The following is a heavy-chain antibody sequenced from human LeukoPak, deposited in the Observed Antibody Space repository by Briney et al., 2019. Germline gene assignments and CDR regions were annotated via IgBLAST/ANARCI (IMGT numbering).Heavy chain of an antibody. Sequence: SETLSLTCTVSGGSISSGGYYWSWIRQHPGKGLEWIGYIYYSGSTYYNPSLKSRVTISVDTSKNQFSLKLSSVTAADTAVYYCAGPTGTTPYYYYMDVWGKGTTVTVSS. D-gene: IGHD1-7*01. J-gene: IGHJ6*03. CDR3: AGPTGTTPYYYYMDV. CDR1: GGSISSGGYY. V-gene: IGHV4-31*03. CDR2: IYYSGST.